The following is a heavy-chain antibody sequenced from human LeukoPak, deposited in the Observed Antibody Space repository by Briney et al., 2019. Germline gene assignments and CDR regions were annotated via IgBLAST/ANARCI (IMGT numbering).Heavy chain of an antibody. V-gene: IGHV1-2*02. D-gene: IGHD2-2*01. CDR3: ARDCSRTSCYSDY. CDR2: INPNSGGI. CDR1: GYTFTDYY. Sequence: ASVKVSSKASGYTFTDYYMHWARQAPGQGLEWMGWINPNSGGINFVQKFQGRVTMTRDTSISTAYMELSSLRSDDTAVYYCARDCSRTSCYSDYWGQGTLVTVSS. J-gene: IGHJ4*02.